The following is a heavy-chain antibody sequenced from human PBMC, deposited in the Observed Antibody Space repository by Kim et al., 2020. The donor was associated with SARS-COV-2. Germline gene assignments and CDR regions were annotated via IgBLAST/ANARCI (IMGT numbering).Heavy chain of an antibody. D-gene: IGHD3-10*01. J-gene: IGHJ6*02. Sequence: SETLSLTCTVSGGSISSGGYYWSWIRQHPGKGLEWIGYIYYSGSTYYNPSLKSRVTISVDTSKNQFSLKLSSVTAADTAVYYCARDCYYGSGPVGMDVWGQGTTVTVSS. CDR1: GGSISSGGYY. CDR2: IYYSGST. CDR3: ARDCYYGSGPVGMDV. V-gene: IGHV4-31*03.